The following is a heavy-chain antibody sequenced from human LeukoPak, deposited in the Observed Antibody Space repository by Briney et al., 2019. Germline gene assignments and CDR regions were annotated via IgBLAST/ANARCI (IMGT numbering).Heavy chain of an antibody. J-gene: IGHJ6*03. CDR2: ISYDGSNK. CDR3: AKEGVSYGSGSYIGFNYYYYYMDV. Sequence: QPGGSLRLSCAASGFTFSSYGMHWARQAPGKGLEWVAVISYDGSNKYYADSVKGRFTISRDNSKNTLYLQMNSLRAEDTAVYYCAKEGVSYGSGSYIGFNYYYYYMDVWGKGTTVTVSS. V-gene: IGHV3-30*18. D-gene: IGHD3-10*01. CDR1: GFTFSSYG.